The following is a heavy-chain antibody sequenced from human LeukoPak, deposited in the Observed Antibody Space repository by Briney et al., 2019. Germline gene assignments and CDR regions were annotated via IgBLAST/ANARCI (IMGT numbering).Heavy chain of an antibody. V-gene: IGHV1-18*01. CDR2: ISASNGDT. CDR3: ATHSGSLETHFDY. J-gene: IGHJ4*02. Sequence: ASVKVSCKASGYTFNRYGISWVRQAPGQGLEWMGWISASNGDTKYAQKLQGRVTMTTDTSTSTAYMELRSLESDDTADYYCATHSGSLETHFDYWGQGTLVTVSS. D-gene: IGHD1-26*01. CDR1: GYTFNRYG.